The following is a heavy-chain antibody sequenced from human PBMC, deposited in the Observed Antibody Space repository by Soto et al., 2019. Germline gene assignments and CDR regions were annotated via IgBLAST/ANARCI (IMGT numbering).Heavy chain of an antibody. J-gene: IGHJ5*02. CDR2: INHSGST. CDR1: GGSFSGYY. Sequence: SETLSLTCAVYGGSFSGYYWSWIRQPPGKGLEWIGEINHSGSTDYNPSLKSRVTISVDTSKNQFSLKLSSVTAADTAVYYCARASYRGVFDTWGQGTLVTVSS. CDR3: ARASYRGVFDT. D-gene: IGHD3-10*01. V-gene: IGHV4-34*01.